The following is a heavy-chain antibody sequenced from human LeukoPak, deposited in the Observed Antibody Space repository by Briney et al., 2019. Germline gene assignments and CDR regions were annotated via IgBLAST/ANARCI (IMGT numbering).Heavy chain of an antibody. CDR3: AINPGYSYGPYYMDV. CDR1: GFTFSSYW. J-gene: IGHJ6*03. Sequence: GGSLRLSCAASGFTFSSYWMHWVRQAPGKGLVWVSRINSDGSSTSYADSVKGRFTISRDNAKNTLYLQMNSLRAEDTAVYYCAINPGYSYGPYYMDVWGKGTTVTISS. D-gene: IGHD5-18*01. V-gene: IGHV3-74*01. CDR2: INSDGSST.